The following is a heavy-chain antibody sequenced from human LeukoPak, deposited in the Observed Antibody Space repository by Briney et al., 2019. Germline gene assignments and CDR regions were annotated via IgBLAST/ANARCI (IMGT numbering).Heavy chain of an antibody. D-gene: IGHD2-15*01. Sequence: PGGSLRLSCVASGFTFSGYGMHWVRQAPGKGLEWVAVIWYDGKNKYYADSEKGRFTISRDNSNNTLYLQMNNPRAEDTAVYFCARDSSGVVVRPLVEYWGQGTLVTVSS. CDR3: ARDSSGVVVRPLVEY. CDR1: GFTFSGYG. CDR2: IWYDGKNK. J-gene: IGHJ4*02. V-gene: IGHV3-33*01.